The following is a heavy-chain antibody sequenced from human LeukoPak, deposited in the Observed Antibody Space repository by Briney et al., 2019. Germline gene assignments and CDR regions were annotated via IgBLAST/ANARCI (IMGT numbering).Heavy chain of an antibody. J-gene: IGHJ4*02. CDR1: GGPISSSSYY. D-gene: IGHD2-2*03. CDR2: IYYSGST. Sequence: PSETLSLTCTVSGGPISSSSYYWGWIRQPPGKGLEWIGSIYYSGSTYYNPSLKSRVTISVDTSKNQFSLKLSSVTAADTAVYYCASGDCSSTSCLIDYWGQGTLVTVSS. CDR3: ASGDCSSTSCLIDY. V-gene: IGHV4-39*01.